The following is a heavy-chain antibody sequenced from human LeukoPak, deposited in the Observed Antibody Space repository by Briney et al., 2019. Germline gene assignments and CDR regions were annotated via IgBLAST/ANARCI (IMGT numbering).Heavy chain of an antibody. Sequence: ASVKVSCKTSGGTFSSYAISWVRQAPGQGLEWMGWISAYNGNTNYAQKLQGRVTMTTDTSTSTAYMELRSLRSDDTAVYYCAREYYDSSGYYFNYYYYYMDVWGKGTTVTVSS. CDR1: GGTFSSYA. V-gene: IGHV1-18*01. CDR3: AREYYDSSGYYFNYYYYYMDV. D-gene: IGHD3-22*01. J-gene: IGHJ6*03. CDR2: ISAYNGNT.